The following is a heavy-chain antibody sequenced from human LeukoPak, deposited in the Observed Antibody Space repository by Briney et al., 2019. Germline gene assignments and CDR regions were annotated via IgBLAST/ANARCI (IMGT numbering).Heavy chain of an antibody. J-gene: IGHJ4*02. CDR1: GFTFSSYA. CDR2: MSGSSGST. CDR3: AKVRVGTSDCFDY. V-gene: IGHV3-23*01. Sequence: PGGSLRLSCAASGFTFSSYAMSWVRQAPGKGLEWVSAMSGSSGSTYYADSVKGRFTISRDNSKNTLYLQMNSLRAEDSALYYCAKVRVGTSDCFDYWGQGTLVTVSS. D-gene: IGHD5-12*01.